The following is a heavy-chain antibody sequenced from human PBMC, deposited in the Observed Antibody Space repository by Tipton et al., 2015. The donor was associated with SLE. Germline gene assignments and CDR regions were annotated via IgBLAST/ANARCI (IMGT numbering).Heavy chain of an antibody. CDR3: ARTSGSYMDY. CDR1: DDSISSYY. D-gene: IGHD3-10*01. Sequence: TLSLTCTVSDDSISSYYWGWIRQPPGKGLEWIGYIYHSGGTNHSPSLRSRLTTSVDTSKNQFSLRLSSVTSADTAVYYCARTSGSYMDYWGQGTLVTVSS. CDR2: IYHSGGT. V-gene: IGHV4-59*01. J-gene: IGHJ4*02.